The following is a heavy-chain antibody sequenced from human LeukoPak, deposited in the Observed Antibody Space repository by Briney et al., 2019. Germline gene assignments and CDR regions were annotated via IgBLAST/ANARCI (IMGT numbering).Heavy chain of an antibody. D-gene: IGHD1-1*01. CDR3: ARGAYWNDVGYFDY. J-gene: IGHJ4*02. Sequence: PRASVKVSCKASGYTFTSYGISWVRQAPGQGLEWMGWISAYNGNTNYAQKLQGRVTMTTDTSTSTAYMELRSLRSDDTAVYYCARGAYWNDVGYFDYWGQGTLVTVSS. V-gene: IGHV1-18*01. CDR2: ISAYNGNT. CDR1: GYTFTSYG.